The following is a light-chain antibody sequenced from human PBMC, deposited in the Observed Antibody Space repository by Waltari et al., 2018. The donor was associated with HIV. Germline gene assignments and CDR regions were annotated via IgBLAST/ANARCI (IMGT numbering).Light chain of an antibody. CDR2: GAS. J-gene: IGKJ2*01. CDR1: KTLRRD. Sequence: EIVITQSPATLSVSPGDRVTLSCRASKTLRRDVAWYQQKPGQAPRLLVYGASTRATGVPPKFSGSESGTEYTLSISSLQSEDFAVYYCQQYYDWPPYTLGQGTKLEIQ. CDR3: QQYYDWPPYT. V-gene: IGKV3-15*01.